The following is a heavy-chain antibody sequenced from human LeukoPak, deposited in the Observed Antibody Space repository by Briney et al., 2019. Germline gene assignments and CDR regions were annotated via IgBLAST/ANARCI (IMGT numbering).Heavy chain of an antibody. CDR2: INHSGST. CDR3: ARGRVVVVAADPWNGFDP. D-gene: IGHD2-15*01. CDR1: GGSFSGYY. Sequence: SSETLSLTCAVYGGSFSGYYWSWIRQPPGKGLEWIGEINHSGSTNYNPSLKSRVTISVDTSKNQFSLKLSSVTAADTAVYYCARGRVVVVAADPWNGFDPWGQGTLVTVSS. V-gene: IGHV4-34*01. J-gene: IGHJ5*02.